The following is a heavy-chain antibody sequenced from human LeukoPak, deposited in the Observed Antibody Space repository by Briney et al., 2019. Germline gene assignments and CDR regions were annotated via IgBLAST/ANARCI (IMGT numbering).Heavy chain of an antibody. V-gene: IGHV3-48*01. Sequence: PGGSLRLSCAASGFTFSSYSMNWVRQAPGKGLEWVSYISSSSSTIYYADSVKGRFTISRDNAKNSLYLQMNSLRAEDTAVYYCAREIDENLLVLRFLEWLPDAFDIWGQGTMVTVSS. CDR1: GFTFSSYS. CDR2: ISSSSSTI. J-gene: IGHJ3*02. CDR3: AREIDENLLVLRFLEWLPDAFDI. D-gene: IGHD3-3*01.